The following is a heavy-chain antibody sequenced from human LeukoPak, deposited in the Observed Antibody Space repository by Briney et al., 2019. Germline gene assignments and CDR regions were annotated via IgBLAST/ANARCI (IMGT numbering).Heavy chain of an antibody. Sequence: SETLSLTCTVSGVSISSSSYYWGWIRQPPGKGLEWIGSIYYSGSTYYNPSLKSRVTISVDTSKNQFSLKLSSVTAADTAVYYCARVLVEMATIFDYWGQGTLVTVSS. V-gene: IGHV4-39*07. CDR1: GVSISSSSYY. J-gene: IGHJ4*02. CDR2: IYYSGST. CDR3: ARVLVEMATIFDY. D-gene: IGHD5-24*01.